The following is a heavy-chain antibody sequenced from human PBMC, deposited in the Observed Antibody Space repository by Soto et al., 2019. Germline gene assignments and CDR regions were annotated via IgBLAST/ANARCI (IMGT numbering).Heavy chain of an antibody. CDR3: ARVLSLEALLYNWFDP. J-gene: IGHJ5*02. D-gene: IGHD3-10*01. V-gene: IGHV1-18*01. CDR1: GYTFTSYG. Sequence: AXVKVSCKASGYTFTSYGISWVRQAPGQGLEWMGWISAYNGNTNYAQKLQGRVTMTTDTSTSTAYMGLRSLRSDDTAVYFCARVLSLEALLYNWFDPLGQGTLVTVSS. CDR2: ISAYNGNT.